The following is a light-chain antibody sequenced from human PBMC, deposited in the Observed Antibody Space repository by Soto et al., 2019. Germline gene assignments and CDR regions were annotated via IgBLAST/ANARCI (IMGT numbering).Light chain of an antibody. CDR1: QSVSNND. V-gene: IGKV3-20*01. J-gene: IGKJ2*01. CDR3: HHYSRSPPYT. CDR2: GAS. Sequence: EIVLTQSPDTLSLSPGERATVSFRASQSVSNNDLAWYQQRPGQAPRLVLYGASTRPTGIPDRFSGSGSGTEFTLTISSLEPEDFAVYYCHHYSRSPPYTFGQGTKLYIK.